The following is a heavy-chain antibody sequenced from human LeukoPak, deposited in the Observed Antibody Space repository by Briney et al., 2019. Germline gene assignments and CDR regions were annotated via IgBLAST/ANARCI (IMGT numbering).Heavy chain of an antibody. V-gene: IGHV4-34*01. J-gene: IGHJ5*02. D-gene: IGHD3-22*01. CDR2: INHSGST. CDR3: ARRTSYYYDSSGPGRWFDP. CDR1: GGSFSGYY. Sequence: SETLSLTCAVYGGSFSGYYWSWIRQPPGKGLEWIGEINHSGSTNYNPSLKSRVTMSVDTSKNQFSLKLSSVTAADTAVYYCARRTSYYYDSSGPGRWFDPWGQGALVTVSS.